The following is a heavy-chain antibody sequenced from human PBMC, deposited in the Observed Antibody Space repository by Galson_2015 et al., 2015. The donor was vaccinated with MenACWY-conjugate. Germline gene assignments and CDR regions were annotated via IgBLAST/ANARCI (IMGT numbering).Heavy chain of an antibody. Sequence: SLRLSCAASGFTFSSYWMHWVRQGPGKGLVWVSRINSDGSSTNYADSVKGRFTISRDNAKNTLYLQMNSLRAEDTAVYYCARGGQGVEAVEDIWFAPWGQATLLTVPS. CDR3: ARGGQGVEAVEDIWFAP. V-gene: IGHV3-74*01. J-gene: IGHJ5*02. D-gene: IGHD2-15*01. CDR1: GFTFSSYW. CDR2: INSDGSST.